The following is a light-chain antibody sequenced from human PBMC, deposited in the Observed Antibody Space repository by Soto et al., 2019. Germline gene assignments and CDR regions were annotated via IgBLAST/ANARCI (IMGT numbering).Light chain of an antibody. J-gene: IGLJ1*01. CDR3: CSHAGSYTSRV. Sequence: QSALTQPRSVSGSPGQSVTISCTGTSSDVGGSDYVSWFQHYPGKGPKLLIYDVTRRPSGVPDRFSGSKSGNTASLTISGLQVEDEADYYCCSHAGSYTSRVFGTGTNVTVL. V-gene: IGLV2-11*01. CDR1: SSDVGGSDY. CDR2: DVT.